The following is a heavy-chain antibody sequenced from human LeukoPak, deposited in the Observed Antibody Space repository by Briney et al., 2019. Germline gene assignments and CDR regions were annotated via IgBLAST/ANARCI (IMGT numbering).Heavy chain of an antibody. CDR3: AKEIYGDSTGGRFQH. V-gene: IGHV3-23*01. D-gene: IGHD4-17*01. CDR2: ISGTGGST. Sequence: GGSLRLSCAASGFTFSSYGMHWVRQAPGKGLEWVSVISGTGGSTYYADSVKGRFTISRDNSKNTLYLQMNSLRVEDTAVYYCAKEIYGDSTGGRFQHWGQGTLVTVSS. J-gene: IGHJ1*01. CDR1: GFTFSSYG.